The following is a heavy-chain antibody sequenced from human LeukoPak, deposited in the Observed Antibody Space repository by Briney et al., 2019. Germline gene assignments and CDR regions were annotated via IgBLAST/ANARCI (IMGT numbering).Heavy chain of an antibody. CDR1: GFTFSSYW. CDR2: IKQDGSQK. D-gene: IGHD4-17*01. V-gene: IGHV3-7*05. CDR3: ARDPTVTTFHDAFDI. J-gene: IGHJ3*02. Sequence: GGSLRLSCVASGFTFSSYWMSWVRQAPGKGLEWVATIKQDGSQKENASSMKRRLTIAGNNAKNSLYLQMNSLRAEDTAMYYCARDPTVTTFHDAFDIWGEGTMVTVSS.